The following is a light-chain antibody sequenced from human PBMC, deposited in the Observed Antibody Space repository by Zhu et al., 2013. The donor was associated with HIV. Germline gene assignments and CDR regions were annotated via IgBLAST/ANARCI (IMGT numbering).Light chain of an antibody. J-gene: IGKJ5*01. CDR1: QGISSS. V-gene: IGKV1-9*01. CDR3: QQYGSSPPIT. CDR2: AAS. Sequence: DIQLTQSPSFLSASVGDRVTITCRASQGISSSFAWYQQKPGKAPKLLIYAASTLQSGVPSRFSGSGSGTDFTLTISRLEPEDFAVYYCQQYGSSPPITFGQGTRLEIK.